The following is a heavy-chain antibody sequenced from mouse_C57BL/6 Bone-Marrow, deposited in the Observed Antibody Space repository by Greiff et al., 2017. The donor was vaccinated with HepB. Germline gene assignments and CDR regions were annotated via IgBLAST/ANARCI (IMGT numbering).Heavy chain of an antibody. CDR1: GFTFSSYA. CDR3: ARDRMVTTGGGYYFDY. CDR2: ISDGGSYT. D-gene: IGHD2-2*01. J-gene: IGHJ2*01. V-gene: IGHV5-4*01. Sequence: EVKLVESGGGLVKPGGSLKLSCAASGFTFSSYAMSWVRQTPEKRLEWVATISDGGSYTYYPDNVKGRFTISRDNAKNNLYLQMSHLKSEDTAMYYCARDRMVTTGGGYYFDYWGQGTTLTVSS.